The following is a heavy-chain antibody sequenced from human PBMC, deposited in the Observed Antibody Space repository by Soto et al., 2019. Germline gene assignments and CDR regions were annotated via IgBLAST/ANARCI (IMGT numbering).Heavy chain of an antibody. J-gene: IGHJ4*02. CDR1: EFTFSNYA. D-gene: IGHD6-13*01. CDR3: AKVARIAAPGPLDC. CDR2: ISGIGDHT. V-gene: IGHV3-23*01. Sequence: TGGSLRLSCAASEFTFSNYAMSWVRQAPGKGLEWVSAISGIGDHTYFADSVKGRFTISRDNSKNTLYLQVNSLRAEDTAVYYCAKVARIAAPGPLDCWGQGTLVTVSS.